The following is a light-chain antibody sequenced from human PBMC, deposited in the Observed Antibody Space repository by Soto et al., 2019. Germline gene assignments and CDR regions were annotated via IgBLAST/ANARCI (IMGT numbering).Light chain of an antibody. V-gene: IGKV1-5*03. Sequence: DIQMTQSPSTLSGSVGDRVTITCRASQTISSWLAWYQQKPGKAPKLLIYKASTLKSGVPSRFSGSGSGTDFTLTISSLQPEDFATYYCQQGYSNPWTFGQGTKVDIK. CDR1: QTISSW. CDR2: KAS. CDR3: QQGYSNPWT. J-gene: IGKJ1*01.